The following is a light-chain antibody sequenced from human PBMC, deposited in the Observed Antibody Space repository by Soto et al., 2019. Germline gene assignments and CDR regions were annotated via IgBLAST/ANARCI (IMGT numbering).Light chain of an antibody. J-gene: IGKJ5*01. CDR3: QQSYTSPTT. Sequence: DIQMTQSPSFLSASVGDRVTITCRASQSIGKHLNWYQQKPGKAPKFLIYCTSTLQSGVPSRFTGSGSGTDFTLTVNSLQAEDFATYYCQQSYTSPTTFGQGTRLEIK. CDR2: CTS. CDR1: QSIGKH. V-gene: IGKV1-39*01.